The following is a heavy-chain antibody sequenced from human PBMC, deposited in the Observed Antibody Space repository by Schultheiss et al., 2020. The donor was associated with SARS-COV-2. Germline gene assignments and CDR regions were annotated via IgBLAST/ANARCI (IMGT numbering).Heavy chain of an antibody. D-gene: IGHD4-23*01. CDR1: GYSFTSYW. V-gene: IGHV5-51*01. CDR2: IYPGDSDT. Sequence: GGSLRLSCKGSGYSFTSYWIGWVRQMPGKGLEWMGIIYPGDSDTRYSPSFQGQVTISADKSISTAYLQWSSLKASDTAMYYCARQESTTVVTGDDAFDIWGQGTMVTVSS. J-gene: IGHJ3*02. CDR3: ARQESTTVVTGDDAFDI.